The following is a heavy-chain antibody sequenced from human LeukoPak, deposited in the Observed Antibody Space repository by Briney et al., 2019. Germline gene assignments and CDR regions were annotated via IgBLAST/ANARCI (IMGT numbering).Heavy chain of an antibody. V-gene: IGHV3-21*01. CDR3: ARDQCCSSTSCYLYYYYYGMDV. Sequence: GGSLRLSCAASGFTFSSYSMNWVRQAPGKGLEWVSSISSSSSYIYYADSVKGRFTISRDNAKNTLYLQMNRLRAEDTAVYYCARDQCCSSTSCYLYYYYYGMDVWGQGTTVTVSS. CDR1: GFTFSSYS. D-gene: IGHD2-2*01. CDR2: ISSSSSYI. J-gene: IGHJ6*02.